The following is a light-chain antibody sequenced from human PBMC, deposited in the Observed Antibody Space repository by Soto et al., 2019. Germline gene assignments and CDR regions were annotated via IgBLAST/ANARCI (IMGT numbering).Light chain of an antibody. CDR1: QGISSY. CDR2: AAS. CDR3: QVYYNFLGT. Sequence: GAGASITSRASQGISSYLAWYQQKPGKAPKLLIYAASTLQSGVPSRFSGSGSGTDLTLACGCLHSEDLATQYCQVYYNFLGTFGGGTKVDIK. J-gene: IGKJ4*02. V-gene: IGKV1-8*01.